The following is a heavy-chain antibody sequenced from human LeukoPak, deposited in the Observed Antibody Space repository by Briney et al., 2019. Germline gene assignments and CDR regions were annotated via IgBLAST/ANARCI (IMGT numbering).Heavy chain of an antibody. V-gene: IGHV4-38-2*02. CDR3: AVIAARYYMDV. CDR2: IYHSGST. D-gene: IGHD6-25*01. J-gene: IGHJ6*03. CDR1: GYSISSGYY. Sequence: SETLSLTCTVSGYSISSGYYWGWIRQPPGKGLEWIGSIYHSGSTYYNPSLKSRVTISVDTSKNQFSLKLSSVTAADTAVYYCAVIAARYYMDVWGKGTTVTVSS.